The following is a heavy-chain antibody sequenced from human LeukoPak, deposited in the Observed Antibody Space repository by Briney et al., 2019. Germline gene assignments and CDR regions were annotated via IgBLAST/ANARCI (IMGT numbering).Heavy chain of an antibody. D-gene: IGHD6-13*01. CDR3: ARQASSWYVPLDY. Sequence: GESLKISCKGSGYSFTSYWIGWVRQMPGKGLEWMGIIYPGDSDTGYSPSFQGQVTISADKSISTAYLQWSSLKASDTAMYYCARQASSWYVPLDYWGQGTLVTVSS. CDR2: IYPGDSDT. CDR1: GYSFTSYW. J-gene: IGHJ4*02. V-gene: IGHV5-51*01.